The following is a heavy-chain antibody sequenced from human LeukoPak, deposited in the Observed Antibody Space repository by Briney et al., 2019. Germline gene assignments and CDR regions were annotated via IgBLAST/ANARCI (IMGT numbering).Heavy chain of an antibody. CDR2: IWYDGSNK. CDR3: ARDDLMGRHYFDY. V-gene: IGHV3-33*01. J-gene: IGHJ4*02. D-gene: IGHD2-8*01. CDR1: GFTFSSYG. Sequence: AGGSLRLSCAASGFTFSSYGMHWVRRAPGKGLEWVAVIWYDGSNKYYADSVKGRFTISRDNSENTLYLQMNSLRAEDTAVYYCARDDLMGRHYFDYWGQGTLVTVSS.